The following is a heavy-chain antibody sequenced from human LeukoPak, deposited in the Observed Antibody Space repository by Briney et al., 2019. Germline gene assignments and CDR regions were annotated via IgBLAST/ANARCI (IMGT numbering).Heavy chain of an antibody. CDR1: GGSISSGGYY. Sequence: SETLSLTCTVSGGSISSGGYYWSWIRQHPGKGLEWIGYIYYSGSTYYNPSLKSRVTISVDTSKNQFSLKLSSVTAADTAVYYCARHYYDFWRGSYYYYGMDVWGQGTTVTVSS. V-gene: IGHV4-31*03. J-gene: IGHJ6*02. CDR3: ARHYYDFWRGSYYYYGMDV. D-gene: IGHD3-3*01. CDR2: IYYSGST.